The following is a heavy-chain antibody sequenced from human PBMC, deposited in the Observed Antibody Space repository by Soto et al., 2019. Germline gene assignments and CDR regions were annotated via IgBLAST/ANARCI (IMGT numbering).Heavy chain of an antibody. CDR2: INYSGTT. CDR1: GGSISSYY. V-gene: IGHV4-59*05. Sequence: ASETLSLTCTVSGGSISSYYWRWIRQPPGKGLERIGSINYSGTTYYNLSLKSRITISVDTSKNQYYLNLNSVTAAHTAVYYCASHGTYYDILTSYLPGYFDYWGRGTLVTVSS. J-gene: IGHJ4*02. D-gene: IGHD3-9*01. CDR3: ASHGTYYDILTSYLPGYFDY.